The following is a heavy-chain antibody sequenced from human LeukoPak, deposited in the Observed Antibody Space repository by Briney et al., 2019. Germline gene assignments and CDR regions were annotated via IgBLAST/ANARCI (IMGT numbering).Heavy chain of an antibody. V-gene: IGHV4-59*01. J-gene: IGHJ4*02. CDR3: ARGQYSGSCFDN. D-gene: IGHD1-26*01. CDR1: GGSISSYL. CDR2: IYYSGST. Sequence: SETLSLTCTVSGGSISSYLWSWLRQPPGKGLGCIGYIYYSGSTNYNPSLKSRVTILVDTSKNHLSLKVSSVTAADTAVYYCARGQYSGSCFDNWGQGSLVTVSS.